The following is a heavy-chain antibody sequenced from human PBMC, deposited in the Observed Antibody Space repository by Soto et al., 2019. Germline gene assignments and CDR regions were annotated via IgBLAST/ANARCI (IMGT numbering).Heavy chain of an antibody. Sequence: QVQLQQWGAGLLKPSETLSLTCAVYGGSFSGYYWSWIRQPPGKGLEWIGEINHSGSTNYNPSLKSPGTISVDTSTNQSSLKLRSVTAADTALYYCAGGYGRNFDDWGQGTLVTVSS. CDR2: INHSGST. CDR1: GGSFSGYY. V-gene: IGHV4-34*01. J-gene: IGHJ4*02. D-gene: IGHD3-10*01. CDR3: AGGYGRNFDD.